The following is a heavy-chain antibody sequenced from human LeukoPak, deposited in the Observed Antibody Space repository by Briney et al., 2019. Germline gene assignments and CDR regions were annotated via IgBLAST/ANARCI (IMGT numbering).Heavy chain of an antibody. Sequence: GGSLRLSCAASGFTFSSYAMSWVRQAPGKGLEWVSVIYSGGSTYYADSVKGRFTISRDNSKNTLYLQMNSLRAEDTAVYYCAKDVHPGGAFDIWGQGTMVTVSS. D-gene: IGHD3-10*02. CDR2: IYSGGST. CDR3: AKDVHPGGAFDI. CDR1: GFTFSSYA. V-gene: IGHV3-66*02. J-gene: IGHJ3*02.